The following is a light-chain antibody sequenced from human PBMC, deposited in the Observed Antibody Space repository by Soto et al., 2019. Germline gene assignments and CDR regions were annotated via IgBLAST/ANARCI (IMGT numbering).Light chain of an antibody. CDR2: GVT. V-gene: IGLV2-14*01. Sequence: QSALTQPASVSGSPGQSITISCTGTNSDIGAYNYVSWYQHLPGKAPKLLIYGVTNRPSGVSSRFSGSKSGNTASLTISGLQAEDEAEYYCTSYTRITILVFGGGTKVTVL. CDR3: TSYTRITILV. J-gene: IGLJ2*01. CDR1: NSDIGAYNY.